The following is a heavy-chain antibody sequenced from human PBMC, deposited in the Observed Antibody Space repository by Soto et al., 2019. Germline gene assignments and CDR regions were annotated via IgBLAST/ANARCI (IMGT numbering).Heavy chain of an antibody. CDR2: ISAYNGNT. CDR1: GGTFSSYA. J-gene: IGHJ4*02. CDR3: ARDLPAPPTADLDY. D-gene: IGHD2-2*01. Sequence: VASVKVSCKASGGTFSSYAISWVRQAPGQGLEWMGGISAYNGNTNYAQKLQGRVTMTTDTSTSTAYMELRSLRSDDTAVYYCARDLPAPPTADLDYWGQGTLVTVSS. V-gene: IGHV1-18*01.